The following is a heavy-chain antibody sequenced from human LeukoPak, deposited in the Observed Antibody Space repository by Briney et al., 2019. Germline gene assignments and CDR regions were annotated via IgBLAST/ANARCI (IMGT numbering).Heavy chain of an antibody. Sequence: PGGSLRLSCAASGFTFSSYSXXWVXXAPXKGLEWVSYISSSSTIYYADSVKGRFTISRDNAKNSLYLQMNSLRDEDTAVYYCARSMAYGDYWGQGTLVTVSS. V-gene: IGHV3-48*02. J-gene: IGHJ4*02. D-gene: IGHD6-6*01. CDR2: ISSSSTI. CDR1: GFTFSSYS. CDR3: ARSMAYGDY.